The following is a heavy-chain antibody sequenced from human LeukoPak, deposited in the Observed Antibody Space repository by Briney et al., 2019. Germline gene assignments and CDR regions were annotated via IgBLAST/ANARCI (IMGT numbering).Heavy chain of an antibody. J-gene: IGHJ5*02. Sequence: GGSLRLSCAASGFTFSSYWMSWVRQAPAKGLEWVANIKQDGSEKYYADSVKGRFTISRDNSNNILYLQMNNLRAEDTANCVKDLMRDIWFGESWGQGTLVTVSS. CDR3: DLMRDIWFGES. CDR2: IKQDGSEK. V-gene: IGHV3-7*01. CDR1: GFTFSSYW. D-gene: IGHD3-10*01.